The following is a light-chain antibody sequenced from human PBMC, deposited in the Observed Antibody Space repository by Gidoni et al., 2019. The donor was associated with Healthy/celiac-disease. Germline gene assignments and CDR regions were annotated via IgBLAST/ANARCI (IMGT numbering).Light chain of an antibody. V-gene: IGKV1-39*01. CDR2: GAS. J-gene: IGKJ2*01. CDR3: QQSYSTVYT. Sequence: DIQMTQPPSSLSASVGDRVTITCRASQSISSYLNWYQQKPGKAPKLLIYGASSLQSGVPSRFSGSGSGTDFTLTISSLQSEDFAIYYCQQSYSTVYTFXXXTKLEIK. CDR1: QSISSY.